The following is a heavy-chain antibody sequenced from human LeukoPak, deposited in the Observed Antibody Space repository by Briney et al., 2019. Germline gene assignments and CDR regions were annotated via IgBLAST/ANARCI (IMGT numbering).Heavy chain of an antibody. Sequence: PGGSLRLSCAASGFTFSSYAMSWVRQAPGKGLEWVSAISGSGGSTYYADSVKGRFTISRDNAKNSLYLQMNSLRAEDTAVYYCARVRSSSWYYFDYWGQGTLVTVSS. CDR2: ISGSGGST. J-gene: IGHJ4*02. CDR1: GFTFSSYA. CDR3: ARVRSSSWYYFDY. V-gene: IGHV3-23*01. D-gene: IGHD6-13*01.